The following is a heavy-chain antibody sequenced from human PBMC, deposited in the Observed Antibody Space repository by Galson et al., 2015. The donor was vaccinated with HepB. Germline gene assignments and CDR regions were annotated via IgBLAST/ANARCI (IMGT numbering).Heavy chain of an antibody. D-gene: IGHD3-16*01. Sequence: SLRLSCAASGFTFSSYAMSWVRQAPGKGLEWVSAISGSGGSTYYADSVKGRFTISRDNSKNTLYLQMNSLRAEDTAVYYCAKGVMGDPWDDNRFDPWGQGTLVTVSS. V-gene: IGHV3-23*01. CDR1: GFTFSSYA. CDR3: AKGVMGDPWDDNRFDP. CDR2: ISGSGGST. J-gene: IGHJ5*02.